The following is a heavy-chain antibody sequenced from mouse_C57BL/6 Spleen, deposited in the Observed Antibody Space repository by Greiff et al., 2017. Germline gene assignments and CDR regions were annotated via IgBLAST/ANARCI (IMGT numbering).Heavy chain of an antibody. CDR1: GYTFTSYG. V-gene: IGHV1-81*01. CDR3: ARSTTVVAEGYWYFDV. D-gene: IGHD1-1*01. Sequence: VQLQQSGAELARPGASVKLSCKASGYTFTSYGISWVKQRPGQGLAWIGEIYPRSGNTYYNEKFKGKATLTADKSSSTAYMELRSLTSEDSAVYFCARSTTVVAEGYWYFDVWGTGTTVTVSS. J-gene: IGHJ1*03. CDR2: IYPRSGNT.